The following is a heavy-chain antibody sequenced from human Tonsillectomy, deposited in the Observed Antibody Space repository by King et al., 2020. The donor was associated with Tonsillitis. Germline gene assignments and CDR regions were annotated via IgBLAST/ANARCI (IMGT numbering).Heavy chain of an antibody. J-gene: IGHJ4*02. D-gene: IGHD6-6*01. V-gene: IGHV1-2*02. CDR1: RYTFTDYY. CDR3: ATSWTPSSIAALVY. Sequence: HEQLVQSGAEVKKPGASVRVSCKASRYTFTDYYMHWVRQATGQGLEWRGWINPTRCGTIYAQKFQGRVTMPRDTSISTAYMELSRLRSDDTAVYYCATSWTPSSIAALVYWGQGTRVTVSS. CDR2: INPTRCGT.